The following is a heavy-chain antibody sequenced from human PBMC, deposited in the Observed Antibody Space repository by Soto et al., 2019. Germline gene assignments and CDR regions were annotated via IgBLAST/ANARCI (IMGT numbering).Heavy chain of an antibody. CDR1: GGSVSSGSHY. CDR3: ARNILSSSSSVYYYYGMDV. CDR2: IYNTGRT. Sequence: SETLSLTCTVSGGSVSSGSHYWSWIRQSPGKGLEWVGYIYNTGRTNYNPSLESRVSISVDVSKNHFSLKLTSVTAADTAVYYCARNILSSSSSVYYYYGMDVWGRGTTVTVSS. D-gene: IGHD6-6*01. J-gene: IGHJ6*02. V-gene: IGHV4-61*03.